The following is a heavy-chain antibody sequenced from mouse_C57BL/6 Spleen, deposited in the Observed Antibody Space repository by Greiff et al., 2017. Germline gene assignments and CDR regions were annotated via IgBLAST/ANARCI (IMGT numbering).Heavy chain of an antibody. V-gene: IGHV1-42*01. D-gene: IGHD2-3*01. CDR2: INPSTGGT. CDR3: ARSIYDGYFSFAY. J-gene: IGHJ3*01. Sequence: EVQLQQSGPELVKPGASVKISCKASGYSFTGYYMNWVKQSPEKSLEWIGEINPSTGGTTYNQKFKAKATLTVDTSSSTAYMQLKSLTSEYSAVYYCARSIYDGYFSFAYWGQGTLVTVSA. CDR1: GYSFTGYY.